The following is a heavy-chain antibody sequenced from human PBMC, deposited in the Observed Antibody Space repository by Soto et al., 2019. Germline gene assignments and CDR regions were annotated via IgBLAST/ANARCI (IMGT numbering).Heavy chain of an antibody. CDR2: INHSGST. CDR1: GGSFSGYY. D-gene: IGHD4-17*01. V-gene: IGHV4-34*01. J-gene: IGHJ4*02. Sequence: PSETLSLTCTVYGGSFSGYYWSWIRQPPGKGLEWIGEINHSGSTNYNPSLKSRVTISVDTSKNQFSLKLSSVTAADTAVYYCARTNSHDYGDYELLDYWGQGTLVTVSS. CDR3: ARTNSHDYGDYELLDY.